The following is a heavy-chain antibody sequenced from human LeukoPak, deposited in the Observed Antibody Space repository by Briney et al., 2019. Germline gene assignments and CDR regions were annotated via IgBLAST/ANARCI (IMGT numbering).Heavy chain of an antibody. CDR2: INPNSGDT. J-gene: IGHJ4*02. D-gene: IGHD1-26*01. Sequence: ASVKVSCKASGYTFTGYYMHWVRQAPGQGLEWMGWINPNSGDTNYAQKFQGRVTMARDTSINTVYMQLSRLRSDDTAVYYCATGAASYYGDWGQGTLVTVSS. CDR1: GYTFTGYY. V-gene: IGHV1-2*02. CDR3: ATGAASYYGD.